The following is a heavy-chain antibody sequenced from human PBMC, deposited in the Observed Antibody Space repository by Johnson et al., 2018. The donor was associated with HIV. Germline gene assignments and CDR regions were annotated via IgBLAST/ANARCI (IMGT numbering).Heavy chain of an antibody. J-gene: IGHJ3*01. CDR2: INWNGGST. Sequence: GSLKFSCAASGLTVSSNYMSWVRQAPGKGLEWVSGINWNGGSTGYADSVKGRFTISRDNSDNTMYLQMNSLRDEDTAVYYCARAPHDAFDVWGQGTMVTVSS. V-gene: IGHV3-53*01. CDR3: ARAPHDAFDV. CDR1: GLTVSSNY.